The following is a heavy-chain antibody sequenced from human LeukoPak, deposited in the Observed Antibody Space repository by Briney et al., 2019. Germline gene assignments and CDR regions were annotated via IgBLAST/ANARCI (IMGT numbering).Heavy chain of an antibody. V-gene: IGHV4-39*07. CDR1: GGSISSSSYY. CDR2: IHYSGST. J-gene: IGHJ4*02. CDR3: ARIRSYYCSGGSCYSRGARDLDY. Sequence: SETLSLTCTVSGGSISSSSYYWGWIRQPPGKGLEWIGSIHYSGSTNYNPSLKSRVTISVDTSKNQFSLKLSSVAAADTAVYYCARIRSYYCSGGSCYSRGARDLDYWGQGTLVTVSS. D-gene: IGHD2-15*01.